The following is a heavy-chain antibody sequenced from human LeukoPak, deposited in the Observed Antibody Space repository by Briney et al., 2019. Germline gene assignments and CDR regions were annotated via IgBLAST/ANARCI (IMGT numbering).Heavy chain of an antibody. CDR3: ARLVSQTEPRFDS. J-gene: IGHJ4*02. CDR2: INDRGST. CDR1: GGSFSGYY. V-gene: IGHV4-34*01. D-gene: IGHD6-13*01. Sequence: PSETLSLTCAVYGGSFSGYYWSWIRQPPGKGLEWVGEINDRGSTNYNPSLKSRVTLSVDTSKNQFSLNLRSVTAADTAIYYCARLVSQTEPRFDSWGQGALVTVSS.